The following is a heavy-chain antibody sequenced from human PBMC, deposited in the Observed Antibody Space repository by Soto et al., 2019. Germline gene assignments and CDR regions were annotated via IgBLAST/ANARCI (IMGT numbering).Heavy chain of an antibody. J-gene: IGHJ6*02. V-gene: IGHV1-18*04. Sequence: GASVKVSCKASGYTFTSYGISWVRQAPGQGLEWMGWISAYNGNTNYAQKLQGRVTMTTDTSTSTAYMELRSLRSDDTAVYYCARDDLRYFDWLAYYYYGMDVWGQGTTVTVSS. CDR1: GYTFTSYG. CDR3: ARDDLRYFDWLAYYYYGMDV. CDR2: ISAYNGNT. D-gene: IGHD3-9*01.